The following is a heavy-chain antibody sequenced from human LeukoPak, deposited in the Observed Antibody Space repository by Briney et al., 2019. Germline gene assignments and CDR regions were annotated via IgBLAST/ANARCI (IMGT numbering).Heavy chain of an antibody. D-gene: IGHD3-22*01. J-gene: IGHJ4*02. CDR2: INPNSGGT. V-gene: IGHV1-2*02. Sequence: GASVKVSCKASGYTFTGYYMHWVRQAPGQGLEWMGWINPNSGGTNYAQKFQGRVSMPRDTSTRTAYMELSRLRSDDTAVYFCARSGSTGYSLDYWGQGTLVTVSA. CDR3: ARSGSTGYSLDY. CDR1: GYTFTGYY.